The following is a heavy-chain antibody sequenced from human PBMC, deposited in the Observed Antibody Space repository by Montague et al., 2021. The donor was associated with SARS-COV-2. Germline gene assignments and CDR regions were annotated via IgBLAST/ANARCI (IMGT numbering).Heavy chain of an antibody. V-gene: IGHV3-33*01. D-gene: IGHD3-10*01. J-gene: IGHJ5*02. Sequence: AVIWYDGSNKYYADSVKGRFTISRDNSKNTLYLQMNSLRAEDTAVYYCASGLLWFGELFTWGQGTLVTVSS. CDR3: ASGLLWFGELFT. CDR2: IWYDGSNK.